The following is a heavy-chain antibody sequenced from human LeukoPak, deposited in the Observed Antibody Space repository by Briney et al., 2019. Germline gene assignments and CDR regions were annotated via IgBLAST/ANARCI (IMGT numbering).Heavy chain of an antibody. J-gene: IGHJ4*02. V-gene: IGHV4-31*03. Sequence: SETLSLTCTVSGGSISSGGYYWSWIRQHPGKGLEWIGYIYYSGSTYYNPSLKSRVTISVDTSKNQFSLKLSSVTAADTAVYYCAGDFNGSGEPGYWGQGTLVTVSS. CDR2: IYYSGST. D-gene: IGHD3-10*01. CDR3: AGDFNGSGEPGY. CDR1: GGSISSGGYY.